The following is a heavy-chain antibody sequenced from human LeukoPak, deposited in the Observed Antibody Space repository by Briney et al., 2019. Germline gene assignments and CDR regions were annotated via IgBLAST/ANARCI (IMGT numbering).Heavy chain of an antibody. CDR3: ARGLRYFDWLLSKNWFDP. D-gene: IGHD3-9*01. J-gene: IGHJ5*02. CDR1: GGSFSGYY. V-gene: IGHV4-34*01. Sequence: SETLSLTCAVYGGSFSGYYWSWIRQPPGKGLEWIGEINHSGSTNYNPSLKSRVTISVDTSKNQFSLKLSSVTAADTAVYYCARGLRYFDWLLSKNWFDPWGQGTLVTVSS. CDR2: INHSGST.